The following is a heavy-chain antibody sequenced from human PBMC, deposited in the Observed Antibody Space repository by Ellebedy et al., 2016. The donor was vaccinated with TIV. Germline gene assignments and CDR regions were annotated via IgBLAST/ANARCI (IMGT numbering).Heavy chain of an antibody. Sequence: ASVKVSXXASGYTFTSYGISWVRQAPGQGLEWMGWISAYNGNTNYAQKLQGRVTMTRNTSISTAYMELSSLRSEDTAVYYCARVDYDSSGYTTYYYYYYMDVWGKGTTVTVSS. CDR3: ARVDYDSSGYTTYYYYYYMDV. CDR2: ISAYNGNT. J-gene: IGHJ6*03. CDR1: GYTFTSYG. V-gene: IGHV1-18*01. D-gene: IGHD3-22*01.